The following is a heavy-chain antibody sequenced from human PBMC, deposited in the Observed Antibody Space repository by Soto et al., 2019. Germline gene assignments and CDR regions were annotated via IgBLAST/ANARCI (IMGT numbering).Heavy chain of an antibody. CDR3: ARETSGYDGGSFDY. D-gene: IGHD5-12*01. V-gene: IGHV3-23*01. CDR2: ISGSGGST. CDR1: GFTFSSYA. Sequence: GVSLRLSCAASGFTFSSYAMSWVRQAPGKGLEWVSAISGSGGSTYYADSVKGRFTISRDNSKNTLYLQMNSPRADDTAVYYCARETSGYDGGSFDYWGQGTLVTVSS. J-gene: IGHJ4*02.